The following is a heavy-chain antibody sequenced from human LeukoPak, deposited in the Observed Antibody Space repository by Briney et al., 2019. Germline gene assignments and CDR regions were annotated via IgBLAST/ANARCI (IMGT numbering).Heavy chain of an antibody. CDR2: INPSGGST. CDR3: ARDFAYGSGANGGDY. CDR1: GYTFTSYY. V-gene: IGHV1-46*01. D-gene: IGHD3-10*01. Sequence: ASVKVSCKASGYTFTSYYMHRVRQAPGQGLEWMGIINPSGGSTSYAQKFQGRVTMTRDTSTSTVYMELSSLRSEDTAVYYCARDFAYGSGANGGDYWGQGTLVTVSS. J-gene: IGHJ4*02.